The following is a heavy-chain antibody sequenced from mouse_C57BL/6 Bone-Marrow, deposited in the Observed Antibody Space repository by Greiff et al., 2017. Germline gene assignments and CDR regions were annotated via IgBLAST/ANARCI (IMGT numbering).Heavy chain of an antibody. V-gene: IGHV5-12*01. CDR2: ISNGGGST. CDR1: GFTFSDYY. J-gene: IGHJ1*03. Sequence: EVQLVESGGGLVQPGGSLKLSCAASGFTFSDYYMYWVRQTPEKRLEWVAYISNGGGSTYYPDTVKGRFTISRDNAKNTLYLQMSRLKSEDTAMYYCAKQTMITMWYFDVWGTGTTVTVSS. CDR3: AKQTMITMWYFDV. D-gene: IGHD2-4*01.